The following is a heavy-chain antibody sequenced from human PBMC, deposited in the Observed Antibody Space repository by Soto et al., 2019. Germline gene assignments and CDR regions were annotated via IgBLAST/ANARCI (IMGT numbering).Heavy chain of an antibody. CDR1: GFTFSMYS. Sequence: TGGSLRLSCEVSGFTFSMYSMSRVRQSPGKGLEWVAKIPQDGVDGHYADSVKGRFTISRDNGKNSLYLQLNNLRAEDTAVYYCARDHLILPAHDFFYGSDVWGRGATVTVSS. D-gene: IGHD2-21*02. V-gene: IGHV3-7*03. CDR3: ARDHLILPAHDFFYGSDV. CDR2: IPQDGVDG. J-gene: IGHJ6*02.